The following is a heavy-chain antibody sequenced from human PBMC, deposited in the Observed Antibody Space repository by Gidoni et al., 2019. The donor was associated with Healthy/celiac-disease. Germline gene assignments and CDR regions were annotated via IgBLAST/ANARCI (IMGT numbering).Heavy chain of an antibody. CDR3: ARGNDYVWGSYEGIDFDY. J-gene: IGHJ4*02. D-gene: IGHD3-16*01. CDR1: GYTFTRYA. Sequence: QVQLVQSGAEVKKPGASVKVSCKASGYTFTRYAMHWVRQAPGQRLEWMGWINAGNGNTKYSQKFQGRVTITRDTSASTAYMELSSLRSEDTAVYYCARGNDYVWGSYEGIDFDYWGQGTLVTVSS. CDR2: INAGNGNT. V-gene: IGHV1-3*01.